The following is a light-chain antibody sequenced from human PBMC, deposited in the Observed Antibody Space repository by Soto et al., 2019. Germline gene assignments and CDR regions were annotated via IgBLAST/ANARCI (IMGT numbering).Light chain of an antibody. V-gene: IGLV2-11*01. CDR3: CSYAGSYIFYV. J-gene: IGLJ1*01. Sequence: QSGLAQPRPGSGPPGQAVTISCTGTSSDVGGYNYVSWYQQHPGKAPKLMIYDVSKRPSGVPDRFSGSKSGNTASLTISGLQAEDEADYYCCSYAGSYIFYVFGAATKVTVL. CDR2: DVS. CDR1: SSDVGGYNY.